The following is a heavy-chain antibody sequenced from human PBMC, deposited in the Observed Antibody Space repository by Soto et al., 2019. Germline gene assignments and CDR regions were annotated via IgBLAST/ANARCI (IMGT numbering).Heavy chain of an antibody. CDR3: ATDDPRDDYGDYAGFY. CDR1: GYTLTELS. Sequence: ASVKVSCKVSGYTLTELSMHWVRQAPGKGLEWMGGFDPEDGETIYAQKFQGRVTMTEDTSTDTAYMELSSLRSEDTAVYYCATDDPRDDYGDYAGFYWGQGTLVTVSS. CDR2: FDPEDGET. D-gene: IGHD4-17*01. J-gene: IGHJ4*02. V-gene: IGHV1-24*01.